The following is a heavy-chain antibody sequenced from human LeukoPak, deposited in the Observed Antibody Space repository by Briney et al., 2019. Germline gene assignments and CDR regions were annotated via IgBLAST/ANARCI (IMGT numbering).Heavy chain of an antibody. Sequence: ASVKVSCKSSGYTVTGYFIHWVRQAPGQGLEWMGWINPNSGGTNYAQNFQGRVTMTRDTSISTTYMELTRLTSDDTAVYYCARRGAEYTTSSYGWFDPWGQGTLVTVSS. CDR2: INPNSGGT. V-gene: IGHV1-2*02. D-gene: IGHD6-6*01. J-gene: IGHJ5*02. CDR1: GYTVTGYF. CDR3: ARRGAEYTTSSYGWFDP.